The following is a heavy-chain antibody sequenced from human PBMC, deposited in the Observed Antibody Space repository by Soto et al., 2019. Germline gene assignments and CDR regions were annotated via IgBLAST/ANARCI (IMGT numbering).Heavy chain of an antibody. CDR2: IIPIFGTA. D-gene: IGHD3-16*02. J-gene: IGHJ4*02. CDR3: ARDRYDYVWGSYRYRLDY. Sequence: QVPLVQSGAEVKKRGSSVKASCKASGGTFSSYAMSWVRQAPGQGLEWMGGIIPIFGTANSAQKFHGRVTITEDESTSTAYMELSRLRSEDTAVYYCARDRYDYVWGSYRYRLDYWGQGTLVTVSS. CDR1: GGTFSSYA. V-gene: IGHV1-69*12.